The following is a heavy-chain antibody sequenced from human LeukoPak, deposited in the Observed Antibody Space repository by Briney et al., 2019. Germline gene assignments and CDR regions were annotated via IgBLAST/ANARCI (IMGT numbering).Heavy chain of an antibody. CDR3: ARRSTTWNAFDI. CDR1: GGSISSSSYY. D-gene: IGHD1-1*01. J-gene: IGHJ3*02. V-gene: IGHV4-39*01. Sequence: SETLSLTCTVSGGSISSSSYYWGWIRQPPGKGPEWIGSISYSGITYYNPSLKSRVIISVDTSKNQFSLQLESVTAADTGVYYCARRSTTWNAFDIWGQGTMLTVSS. CDR2: ISYSGIT.